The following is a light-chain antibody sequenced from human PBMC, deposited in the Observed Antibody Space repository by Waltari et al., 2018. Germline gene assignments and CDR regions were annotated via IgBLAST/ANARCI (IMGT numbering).Light chain of an antibody. V-gene: IGKV1-9*01. CDR3: QQHNSNPLT. Sequence: DIQMTQSPSSRSASVGDRVTITCRASQGISSYLAWYQQKPGKAPKLLIYKASTLQSGVPSRFSGSGSGTDFTLTISSLQPEDFATYYCQQHNSNPLTFGGGTKVEIK. CDR2: KAS. CDR1: QGISSY. J-gene: IGKJ4*01.